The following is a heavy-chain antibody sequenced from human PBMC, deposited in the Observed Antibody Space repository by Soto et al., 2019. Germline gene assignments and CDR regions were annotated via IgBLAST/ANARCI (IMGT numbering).Heavy chain of an antibody. CDR1: GVSLGRYG. CDR2: INQYGSVK. CDR3: TGLTDEVTSFAD. Sequence: PVRYVRIACEVYGVSLGRYGMSWVRQGPGPGLEWVASINQYGSVKHYVDSVRGRFTISRDHAKNSLFLQMNSLSAEDTAVYYGTGLTDEVTSFADWGQASSVAVSS. V-gene: IGHV3-7*03. D-gene: IGHD1-1*01. J-gene: IGHJ4*02.